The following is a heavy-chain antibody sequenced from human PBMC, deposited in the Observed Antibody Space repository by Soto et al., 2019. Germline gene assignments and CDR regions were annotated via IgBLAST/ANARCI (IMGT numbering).Heavy chain of an antibody. CDR3: SSQTYSYAWHH. J-gene: IGHJ5*02. V-gene: IGHV1-18*01. CDR2: ISAYNGNT. D-gene: IGHD5-18*01. Sequence: ASVKVSCKASGYTFTSYGISWVRQAPGQGLEWMGWISAYNGNTNYAQKLQGRVTMTTDTSTSTAHMELRSLSSVTAADTAVYYCSSQTYSYAWHHWGQGTQVTVSS. CDR1: GYTFTSYG.